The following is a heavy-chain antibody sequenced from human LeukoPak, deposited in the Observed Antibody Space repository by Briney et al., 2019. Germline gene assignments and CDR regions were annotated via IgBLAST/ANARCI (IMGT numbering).Heavy chain of an antibody. D-gene: IGHD6-13*01. CDR2: FDPEDGET. Sequence: GASVKVSCKVSGYTLTELSMHWVRQAPGKGLEWMGGFDPEDGETIYAQKFQGRVTMTEDTSTDTAYMELSSLRSEDTAVYYCATNSPVYSSSWAIDYWGQGTLVTVSS. CDR3: ATNSPVYSSSWAIDY. J-gene: IGHJ4*02. V-gene: IGHV1-24*01. CDR1: GYTLTELS.